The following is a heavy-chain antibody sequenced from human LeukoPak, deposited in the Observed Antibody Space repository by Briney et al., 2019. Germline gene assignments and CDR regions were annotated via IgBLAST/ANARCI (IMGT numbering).Heavy chain of an antibody. CDR1: GFSFSSYW. J-gene: IGHJ4*02. D-gene: IGHD1-14*01. CDR2: IDRDGGVR. CDR3: ARDPGSSAFDL. V-gene: IGHV3-7*01. Sequence: GGSLRHSCAASGFSFSSYWMSWVRPTPENGLEFVGNIDRDGGVRNYMDSLKGRCTISRDNGKKSLYLEINSLRADDTAVYYCARDPGSSAFDLWGRGALVTVSS.